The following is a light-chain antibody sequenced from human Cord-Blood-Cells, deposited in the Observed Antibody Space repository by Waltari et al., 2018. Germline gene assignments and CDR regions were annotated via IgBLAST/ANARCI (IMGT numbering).Light chain of an antibody. CDR1: SSNIGAGYD. CDR3: HSYDSSLSGWV. CDR2: GNS. V-gene: IGLV1-40*01. J-gene: IGLJ3*02. Sequence: QSVLTQPPSVSGDPGQRVTISCTGSSSNIGAGYDVHWYQQLPGTAPKLLIYGNSNRPSGVPDRFSGSKSGTSASLAITGLQAEDEADYYCHSYDSSLSGWVFGGGTKLTVL.